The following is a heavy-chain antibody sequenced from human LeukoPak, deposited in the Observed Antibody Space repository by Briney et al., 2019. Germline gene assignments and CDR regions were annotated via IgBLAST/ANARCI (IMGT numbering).Heavy chain of an antibody. CDR1: GFTFTNAW. V-gene: IGHV3-15*01. CDR2: IKSKTDGGTT. Sequence: PGGSLRPSCAASGFTFTNAWMTWVRQAPGKGLEWVGRIKSKTDGGTTDYAAPVKGRFTISRADSKNTLYVQMNSLKSEDTAVYYCTTDQGVAGWANWGQGALVTVSS. J-gene: IGHJ4*02. D-gene: IGHD3-3*01. CDR3: TTDQGVAGWAN.